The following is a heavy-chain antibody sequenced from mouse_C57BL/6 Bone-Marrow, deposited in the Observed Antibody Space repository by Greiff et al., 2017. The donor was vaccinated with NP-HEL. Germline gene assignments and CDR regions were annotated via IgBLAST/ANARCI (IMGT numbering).Heavy chain of an antibody. V-gene: IGHV7-3*01. CDR3: ARGLYYPY. D-gene: IGHD2-1*01. Sequence: EVQRVESGGGLVQPGGSLSLSCAASGFTFTDYYMSWVRQPPGKALEWLGFIRNKANGYTTEYSASVKGRFTISRDNSQSILYLQMNALRAEDSATYYCARGLYYPYWGQGTTLTVSS. J-gene: IGHJ2*01. CDR2: IRNKANGYTT. CDR1: GFTFTDYY.